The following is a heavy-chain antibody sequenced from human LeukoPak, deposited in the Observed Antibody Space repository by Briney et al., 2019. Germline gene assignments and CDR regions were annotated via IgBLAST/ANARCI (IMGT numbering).Heavy chain of an antibody. Sequence: ASVKVSCKASGYTFTSYAMHWVHQAPGQRLEWMGWINAGNGNTKYSQKFQGRVTITRDTSASTAYMELSSLRSEDTAVYYCAKDPSNPLYSSSPPYFDYWGQGTLVTVSS. CDR2: INAGNGNT. J-gene: IGHJ4*02. CDR3: AKDPSNPLYSSSPPYFDY. D-gene: IGHD6-6*01. V-gene: IGHV1-3*01. CDR1: GYTFTSYA.